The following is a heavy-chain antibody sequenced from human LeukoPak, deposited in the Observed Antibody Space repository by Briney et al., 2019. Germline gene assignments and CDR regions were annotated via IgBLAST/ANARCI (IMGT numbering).Heavy chain of an antibody. CDR1: GFTFSSYG. CDR3: ARGGGSYGLYYFDY. CDR2: IRYDGSNK. D-gene: IGHD1-26*01. Sequence: GGSLRLSCAASGFTFSSYGIHWVRQAPGKGLEWVAFIRYDGSNKYYADSVKGRFTISRDNSKNTLYLQMNSLRAEDTAVYYCARGGGSYGLYYFDYWGQGTLVTVSS. V-gene: IGHV3-30*02. J-gene: IGHJ4*02.